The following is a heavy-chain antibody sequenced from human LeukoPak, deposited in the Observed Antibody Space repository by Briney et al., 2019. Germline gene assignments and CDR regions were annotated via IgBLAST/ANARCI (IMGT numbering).Heavy chain of an antibody. CDR3: ARAMHQYYYDSSGEAFDI. Sequence: ASVTVSCKTSGYTFTGFYMHWVRQAPSQGLEWMGWINPNSGGTTYAQKFQGRVTMTRDTSISTAYMELSRLRSDDTAVYYCARAMHQYYYDSSGEAFDIWGQGTMVTVSS. J-gene: IGHJ3*02. CDR2: INPNSGGT. CDR1: GYTFTGFY. D-gene: IGHD3-22*01. V-gene: IGHV1-2*02.